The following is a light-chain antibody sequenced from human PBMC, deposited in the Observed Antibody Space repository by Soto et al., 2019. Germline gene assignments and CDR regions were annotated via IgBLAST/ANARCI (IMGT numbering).Light chain of an antibody. V-gene: IGKV1-5*01. CDR1: QSISRW. J-gene: IGKJ1*01. CDR2: DAS. Sequence: DIQMTQSPSTLSASVGDRVTITCRASQSISRWLAWYQQKPGKAPKLLIYDASTLESGVPSRFSGSGSGTEFTLTISILQRDGFATYYCQNYLGTFGRGTKVEIK. CDR3: QNYLGT.